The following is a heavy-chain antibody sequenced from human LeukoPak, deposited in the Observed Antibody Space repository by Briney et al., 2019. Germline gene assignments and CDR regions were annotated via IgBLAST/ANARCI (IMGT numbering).Heavy chain of an antibody. CDR1: GGSFSGYY. J-gene: IGHJ5*02. CDR3: AGEEYSSSSYNWFDP. CDR2: INHSGST. V-gene: IGHV4-34*01. D-gene: IGHD6-6*01. Sequence: SETLSLTCAVYGGSFSGYYWSWIRQPPGKGLEWIGEINHSGSTNYNPSLKSRVTISVDTSKNQLSLKLSSVTAADTAVYYCAGEEYSSSSYNWFDPWGQGTLVTVSS.